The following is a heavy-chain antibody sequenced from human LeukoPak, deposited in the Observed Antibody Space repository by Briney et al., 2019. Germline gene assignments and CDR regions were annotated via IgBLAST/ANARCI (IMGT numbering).Heavy chain of an antibody. V-gene: IGHV1-69*04. J-gene: IGHJ4*02. CDR2: TIPILGIA. CDR3: ARVRCSGGSCYDEYYFDY. CDR1: GGTFSSYA. Sequence: GASVKVSCKASGGTFSSYAISWVRQAPGQGLEWMGRTIPILGIANYAQKFQGRVTITADKSTSTAYMELSSLRPEDTAVYYCARVRCSGGSCYDEYYFDYWGQGTLVTVSS. D-gene: IGHD2-15*01.